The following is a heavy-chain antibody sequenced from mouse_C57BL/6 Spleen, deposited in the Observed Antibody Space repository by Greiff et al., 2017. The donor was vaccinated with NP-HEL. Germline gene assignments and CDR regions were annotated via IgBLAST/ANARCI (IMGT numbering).Heavy chain of an antibody. CDR2: IDPNSGGT. Sequence: VQLQQSGAELVKPGASVKLSCKASGYTFTSYWMHWVKQRPGRGLEWIGRIDPNSGGTKYNEKFKSKATLTVDKPSSTAYMQLSSLTSEDSAVYYCASRGGAQATLFDYWGQGTTLTVSS. J-gene: IGHJ2*01. D-gene: IGHD3-2*02. V-gene: IGHV1-72*01. CDR1: GYTFTSYW. CDR3: ASRGGAQATLFDY.